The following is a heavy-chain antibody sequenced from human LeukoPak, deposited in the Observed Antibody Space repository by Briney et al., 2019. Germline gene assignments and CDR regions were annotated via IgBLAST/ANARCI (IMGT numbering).Heavy chain of an antibody. V-gene: IGHV5-51*01. Sequence: GESLKISCQASGYIFSTYWIGWVRQMPGKGLEWMGIVYPGDSDTRYSPSFQGQVTISADKSISTAYLQWSSLGASDTAIYYCVTRNWILGDTYFDYWGQGTLVTVSS. CDR1: GYIFSTYW. J-gene: IGHJ4*02. CDR2: VYPGDSDT. CDR3: VTRNWILGDTYFDY. D-gene: IGHD2-2*03.